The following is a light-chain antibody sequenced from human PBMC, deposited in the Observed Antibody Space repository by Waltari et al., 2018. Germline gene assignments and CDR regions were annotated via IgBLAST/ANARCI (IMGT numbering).Light chain of an antibody. V-gene: IGLV2-14*03. J-gene: IGLJ2*01. CDR1: SSDYYNY. CDR3: SVKRGSNTVV. Sequence: QSALTQPASVSGSPGQSITISCTGASSDYYNYVCWYQHHPGKAPKLMIYDVSNRPSVVSNLFAGSKSGSTASLTISGLQAEDEADYYCSVKRGSNTVVFGGGTKLTVL. CDR2: DVS.